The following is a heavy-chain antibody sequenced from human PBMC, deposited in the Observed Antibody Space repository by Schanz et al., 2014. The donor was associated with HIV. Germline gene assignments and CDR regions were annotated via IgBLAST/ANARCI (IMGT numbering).Heavy chain of an antibody. D-gene: IGHD3-16*02. J-gene: IGHJ4*02. CDR2: ISWNSGGT. V-gene: IGHV3-9*01. Sequence: VQLVESGGGVVQPGRSLRLSCAVSGFTFDDFAMHWVRQSPGKGLEWVSGISWNSGGTDYGDSVKGRFTISRDNAKNSLYLQMDSLRGEDTAVYYCARGGKMVTFGGVVAPFDYWGQGSLVTVSS. CDR1: GFTFDDFA. CDR3: ARGGKMVTFGGVVAPFDY.